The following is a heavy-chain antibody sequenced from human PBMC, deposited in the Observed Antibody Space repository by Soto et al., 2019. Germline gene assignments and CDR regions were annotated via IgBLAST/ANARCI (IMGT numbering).Heavy chain of an antibody. CDR2: MSSTGNTI. D-gene: IGHD2-21*01. V-gene: IGHV3-48*04. Sequence: EVQVVESGGGLVQPGGSLRLSCAASGFTFSTYSMNWVRQAPGKGLEWVSYMSSTGNTIYYPDSVKGRFTISRDTAKKSLYRQMNSLRAEDTAVYYCARCGYLDYWGQGTLVTVSS. J-gene: IGHJ4*02. CDR3: ARCGYLDY. CDR1: GFTFSTYS.